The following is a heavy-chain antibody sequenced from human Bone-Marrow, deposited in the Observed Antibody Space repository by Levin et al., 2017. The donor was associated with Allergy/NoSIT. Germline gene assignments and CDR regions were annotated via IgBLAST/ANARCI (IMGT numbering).Heavy chain of an antibody. CDR2: ISYDGTNT. D-gene: IGHD1-1*01. CDR3: ARESATYNCYGADY. J-gene: IGHJ4*02. Sequence: GESLKISCADSTFSFSKHAMYWVRRAPGRGLEWVATISYDGTNTYYADSVKGRFTISRDNSKNTLYLQMTSLRAEDTAMYYCARESATYNCYGADYWGQGTLVTVSS. CDR1: TFSFSKHA. V-gene: IGHV3-30-3*01.